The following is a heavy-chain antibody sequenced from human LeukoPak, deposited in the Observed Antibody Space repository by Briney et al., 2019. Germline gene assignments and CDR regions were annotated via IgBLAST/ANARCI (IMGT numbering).Heavy chain of an antibody. CDR1: GFTFNTFA. J-gene: IGHJ6*02. CDR3: ARYYSSTSCRERPYYYGMEV. D-gene: IGHD2-2*01. Sequence: GGSLRLSCSASGFTFNTFAMTWVRQAPGKGLEWVSAISANGDDTYYADSVKGRFTVSRDNSKNTLYMQMNSLRAEDTALYYCARYYSSTSCRERPYYYGMEVWGLGTTVSVSS. CDR2: ISANGDDT. V-gene: IGHV3-23*01.